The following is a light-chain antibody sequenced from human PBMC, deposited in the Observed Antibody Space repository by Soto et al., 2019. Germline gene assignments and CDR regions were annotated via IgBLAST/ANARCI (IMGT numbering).Light chain of an antibody. V-gene: IGLV2-8*01. CDR2: EVT. CDR1: SSDIGSFIY. J-gene: IGLJ2*01. Sequence: QSVLTQPPSASGSPGQSVTISCTGTSSDIGSFIYVSWYQQHPGKAPKLMLYEVTKRPSGVPDRFSGSKSGDTASLTVSGLQAEDEADYYCSSYAGSNNLIFGGGTQLTVL. CDR3: SSYAGSNNLI.